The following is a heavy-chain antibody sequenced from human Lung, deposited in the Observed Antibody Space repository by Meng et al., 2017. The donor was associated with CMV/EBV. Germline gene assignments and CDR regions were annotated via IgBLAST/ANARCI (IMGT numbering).Heavy chain of an antibody. D-gene: IGHD1/OR15-1a*01. CDR2: IMPVFGTA. Sequence: WKASGGNFKKDFISWVRQAPGQGLEWMGQIMPVFGTAEYSQTFLNSVKFTADESTSTIYMEISRLSPEDTAVYYCARAGVGGTTPFDPWGQGTLVTVSS. CDR1: GGNFKKDF. V-gene: IGHV1-69*01. CDR3: ARAGVGGTTPFDP. J-gene: IGHJ5*02.